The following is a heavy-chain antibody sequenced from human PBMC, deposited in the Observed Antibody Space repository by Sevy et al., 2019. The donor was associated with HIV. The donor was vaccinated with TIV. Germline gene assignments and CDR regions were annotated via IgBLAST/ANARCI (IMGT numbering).Heavy chain of an antibody. Sequence: GGSLRLSCAASGFTFSSYWMHWVRQASGKGLVWVSRINSDGSSTSYADSVKGRFTISRDNAKNTLYLQMNSLRAEDTVVYYCAKSGVDTAMLGYWGQGTLVTVSS. CDR3: AKSGVDTAMLGY. D-gene: IGHD5-18*01. J-gene: IGHJ4*02. CDR1: GFTFSSYW. V-gene: IGHV3-74*01. CDR2: INSDGSST.